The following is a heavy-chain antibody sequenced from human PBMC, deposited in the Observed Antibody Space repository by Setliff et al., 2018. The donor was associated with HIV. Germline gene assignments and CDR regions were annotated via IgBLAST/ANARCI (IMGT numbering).Heavy chain of an antibody. J-gene: IGHJ5*02. V-gene: IGHV4-39*07. CDR1: GGSISSSSYY. D-gene: IGHD6-19*01. Sequence: SETLSLTCIVSGGSISSSSYYWGWIRQPPGKGLEWIGTVYYSGSTNYNPSFNSRVTMSVDTSKNQFSLRLTSVTAADTAMYHCARDRSSGWSKDWFDTWGQGILVTVSS. CDR3: ARDRSSGWSKDWFDT. CDR2: VYYSGST.